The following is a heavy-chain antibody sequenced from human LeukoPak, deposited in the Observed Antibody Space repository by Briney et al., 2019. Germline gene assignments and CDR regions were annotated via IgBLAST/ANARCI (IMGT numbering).Heavy chain of an antibody. CDR2: ISAYNGNT. D-gene: IGHD3-10*01. CDR1: GYTFTTYG. Sequence: ASVKVSCKASGYTFTTYGISWVRQAPGQGLEWMGWISAYNGNTTYAQKLQGRVTMTTDTSTSTAYMELRSLRSDDTAVYYCARDRWFGDLSPFGYWGQGTLLTVSS. CDR3: ARDRWFGDLSPFGY. V-gene: IGHV1-18*01. J-gene: IGHJ4*02.